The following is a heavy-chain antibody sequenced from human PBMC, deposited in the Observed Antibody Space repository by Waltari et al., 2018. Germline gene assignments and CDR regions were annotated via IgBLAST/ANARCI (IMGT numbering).Heavy chain of an antibody. CDR3: ARGDTSNWFASYFDF. D-gene: IGHD3-10*01. Sequence: QVRLQASGPGLVKPSETLSLTCTVSAASFSRYYWSWILQPPGKGLEWIAYIYFSGSTSYNPSLKSRVAISGDTSKKQFSLRLSSVTAADTAVYYCARGDTSNWFASYFDFWGQGILVSVSS. CDR2: IYFSGST. CDR1: AASFSRYY. J-gene: IGHJ4*02. V-gene: IGHV4-59*01.